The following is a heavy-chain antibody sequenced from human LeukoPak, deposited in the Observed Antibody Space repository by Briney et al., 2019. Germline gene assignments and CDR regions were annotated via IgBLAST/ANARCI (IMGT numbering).Heavy chain of an antibody. Sequence: ETLSLTCTVSGGSISSYYWSWVRQAPGKGLEWVSFVSIGGSFIYYADSVKGRFTISRDDAKNSLYLQMNSLTAEDTVEYYCARNKINTVTTGWYFDLWGRGTLVSVSS. D-gene: IGHD4-17*01. CDR1: GGSISSYY. V-gene: IGHV3-21*01. CDR3: ARNKINTVTTGWYFDL. CDR2: VSIGGSFI. J-gene: IGHJ2*01.